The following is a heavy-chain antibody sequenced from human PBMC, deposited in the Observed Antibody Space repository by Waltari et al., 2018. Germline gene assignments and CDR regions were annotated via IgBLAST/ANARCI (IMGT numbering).Heavy chain of an antibody. CDR1: GGSISSGSYY. V-gene: IGHV4-61*02. J-gene: IGHJ4*02. D-gene: IGHD3-10*01. CDR3: ARSWEGFGEYRDY. CDR2: IYTSGGT. Sequence: QVQLQESGPGLVKPSQTLSLTCTVSGGSISSGSYYWSWIRQPAGKGLEWIGRIYTSGGTTHNPPLKSRVSISVDTSKNQFSLKLSSVTAADTAVYYCARSWEGFGEYRDYWGQGTLVTVSS.